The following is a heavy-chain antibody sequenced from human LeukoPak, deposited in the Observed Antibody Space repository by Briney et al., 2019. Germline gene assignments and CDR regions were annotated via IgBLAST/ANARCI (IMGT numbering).Heavy chain of an antibody. D-gene: IGHD6-13*01. CDR3: VYICSSGGSHDY. Sequence: SETLSLTCTVSGGSISSSSYYWGWIRQPAGKGLEWIGSIYYSGSTYYNPSLMSRVTISVDASKNQFSLKLSSVTAADTAVYYCVYICSSGGSHDYWGQGTLVTVSS. CDR1: GGSISSSSYY. CDR2: IYYSGST. J-gene: IGHJ4*02. V-gene: IGHV4-39*01.